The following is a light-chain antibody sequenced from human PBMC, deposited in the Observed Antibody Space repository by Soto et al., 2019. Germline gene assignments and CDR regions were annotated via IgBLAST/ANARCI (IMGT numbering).Light chain of an antibody. V-gene: IGLV2-14*03. Sequence: QSVLTQPASVSGSPGQSITISCTGTSSDVGGYNYVSWYQHHPGKAPKLMIYDVSNRPSGVSNRFSGSKSGNTASLTISGPQPEDEADYYRSSYTTSNTRQIVLGTGTKVT. CDR2: DVS. J-gene: IGLJ1*01. CDR3: SSYTTSNTRQIV. CDR1: SSDVGGYNY.